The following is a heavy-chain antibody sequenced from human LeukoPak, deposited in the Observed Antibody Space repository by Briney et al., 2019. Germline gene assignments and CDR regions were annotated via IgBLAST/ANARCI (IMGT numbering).Heavy chain of an antibody. Sequence: SETLSLTCTVSGGSISSYYWSWIRQPPGKGLEWIGYIYYSGSTNYNPSLKSRVTISVDTSKNQFSLKLSSVTAADTAVYYCARHVPPLQYCSGGSCYLPAGFDYWGQGTLVTVSS. CDR3: ARHVPPLQYCSGGSCYLPAGFDY. CDR2: IYYSGST. V-gene: IGHV4-59*08. D-gene: IGHD2-15*01. CDR1: GGSISSYY. J-gene: IGHJ4*02.